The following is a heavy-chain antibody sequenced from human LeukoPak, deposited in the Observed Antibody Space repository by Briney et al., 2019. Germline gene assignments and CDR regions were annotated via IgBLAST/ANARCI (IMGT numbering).Heavy chain of an antibody. CDR3: ARGFGGWYYFDY. J-gene: IGHJ4*02. Sequence: SETLSLTCTASGGSISSYYWSWIRQPPGKGLEWIGYTYYSGSTNYNPSLKSRVTISVDTSKNQFSLKLSSVTAADTAVYYCARGFGGWYYFDYWGQGTLVTVSS. D-gene: IGHD6-19*01. V-gene: IGHV4-59*01. CDR1: GGSISSYY. CDR2: TYYSGST.